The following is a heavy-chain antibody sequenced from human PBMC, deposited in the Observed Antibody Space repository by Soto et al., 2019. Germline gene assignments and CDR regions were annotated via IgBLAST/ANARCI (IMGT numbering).Heavy chain of an antibody. CDR1: GGSISSSNW. V-gene: IGHV4-4*02. Sequence: PSETLSLTCAVSGGSISSSNWWSWVRQPPGKWLEWIGEIYHSGSTNYNPSLKSRVTISVDKSKNQFSLKLSSVTAADTAVYYCARGQGSSSSGDYFDYWGQGTLVTVS. D-gene: IGHD6-6*01. J-gene: IGHJ4*02. CDR2: IYHSGST. CDR3: ARGQGSSSSGDYFDY.